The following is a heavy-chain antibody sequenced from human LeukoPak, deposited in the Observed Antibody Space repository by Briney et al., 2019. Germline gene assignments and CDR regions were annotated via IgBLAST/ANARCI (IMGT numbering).Heavy chain of an antibody. CDR1: EFSLNAIGVG. CDR2: IYWDGDE. Sequence: SGPTLVKPTQTLTLSCTFSEFSLNAIGVGVGWIRQPPGKALEWLAFIYWDGDERYSPSLNSRLAITKDTSKNQVLLTMTNMDPVDTATYYCAHRLDRLSDNGSPDYFDYWGQGILVTVSS. D-gene: IGHD1-26*01. J-gene: IGHJ4*02. CDR3: AHRLDRLSDNGSPDYFDY. V-gene: IGHV2-5*02.